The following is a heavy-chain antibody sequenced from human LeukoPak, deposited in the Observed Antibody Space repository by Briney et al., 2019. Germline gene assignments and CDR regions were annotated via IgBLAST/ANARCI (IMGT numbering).Heavy chain of an antibody. D-gene: IGHD2-2*03. J-gene: IGHJ6*02. CDR1: GFTFSSYA. CDR2: ISGSGGST. Sequence: AGGSLRLSCAASGFTFSSYAMSWVRQAPGKGLEWVSAISGSGGSTYYADSVKGRFTISRDNSKNTLYLQMNNLRAEDTAVYYCAKMSGYCSSTSCYGVYGMDVWGQGTTVTVSS. CDR3: AKMSGYCSSTSCYGVYGMDV. V-gene: IGHV3-23*01.